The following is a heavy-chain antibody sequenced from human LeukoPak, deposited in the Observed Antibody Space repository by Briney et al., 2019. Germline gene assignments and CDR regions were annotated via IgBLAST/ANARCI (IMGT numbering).Heavy chain of an antibody. CDR2: IYFSGST. CDR3: ARAGSGRGRDY. J-gene: IGHJ4*02. Sequence: PSETLSLTCTVSGGSISGYYWSWIRQPPGKGLEWIGYIYFSGSTSYNPSLRSRVTISVDTSKNQFSLKLSSVTAADTAVYYCARAGSGRGRDYWGQGTLVTVSS. D-gene: IGHD3-10*01. CDR1: GGSISGYY. V-gene: IGHV4-59*01.